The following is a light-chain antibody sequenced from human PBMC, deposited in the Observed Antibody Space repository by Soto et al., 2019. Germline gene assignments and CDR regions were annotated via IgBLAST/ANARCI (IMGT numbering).Light chain of an antibody. V-gene: IGLV1-40*01. CDR3: QSYDISLSGVV. Sequence: QSVLTQPPSVSGAPGQRVTFSCTGNSSNIGAGYDVHWYHQLPGAAPRLIIYGNNNRPSGVPDRFSGSKSGTSASLAITGLQAEDEADYYCQSYDISLSGVVFGGGTQLTVL. J-gene: IGLJ7*01. CDR2: GNN. CDR1: SSNIGAGYD.